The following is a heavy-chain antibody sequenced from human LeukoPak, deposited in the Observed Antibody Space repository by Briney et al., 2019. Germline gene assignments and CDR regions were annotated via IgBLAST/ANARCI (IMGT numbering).Heavy chain of an antibody. CDR3: NWQYYDSSGYYYFDY. D-gene: IGHD3-22*01. CDR1: GFTFSSYE. J-gene: IGHJ4*02. V-gene: IGHV3-48*03. Sequence: GGSLRLSCAASGFTFSSYEMNWVRQAPGKGLEWVSYISSSGSTIYYADSVKGRFTISRDNSKNTAYLQMNSLKTEDTAVYYCNWQYYDSSGYYYFDYWGQGTLVTVSS. CDR2: ISSSGSTI.